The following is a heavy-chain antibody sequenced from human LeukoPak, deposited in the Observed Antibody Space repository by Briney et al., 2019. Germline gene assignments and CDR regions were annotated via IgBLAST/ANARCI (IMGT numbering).Heavy chain of an antibody. J-gene: IGHJ3*02. V-gene: IGHV3-30*18. D-gene: IGHD3-10*01. CDR2: ISYDGSNK. Sequence: PGGSLRPSCAASGFTFSSYGMHWVRQAPGKGLELVAVISYDGSNKYYADSVKGRFTISRDNSKNTLYLQMNSLRAEDTAVYYCAKLPLWFRERTTPDAFDIWGQGTMVTVSS. CDR3: AKLPLWFRERTTPDAFDI. CDR1: GFTFSSYG.